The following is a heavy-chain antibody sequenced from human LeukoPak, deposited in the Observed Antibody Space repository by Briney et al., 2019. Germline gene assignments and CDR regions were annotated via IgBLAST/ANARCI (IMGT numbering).Heavy chain of an antibody. CDR2: ISYDGSNK. V-gene: IGHV3-30*04. CDR1: GFTFSSYA. Sequence: PGGSLRLSCAASGFTFSSYARHWVRQAPGKGLEWVAVISYDGSNKYYADSVKGRFTISRDNSKNTLYLQMNSLRAEDTAVYYCARPKIALDYYYYMDVWGKGTTVTVSS. D-gene: IGHD2/OR15-2a*01. CDR3: ARPKIALDYYYYMDV. J-gene: IGHJ6*03.